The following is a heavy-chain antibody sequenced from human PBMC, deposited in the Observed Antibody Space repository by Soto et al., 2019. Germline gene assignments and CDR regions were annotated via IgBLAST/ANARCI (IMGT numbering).Heavy chain of an antibody. D-gene: IGHD3-10*01. J-gene: IGHJ5*02. CDR2: TDHSGST. CDR1: GGSISGYY. Sequence: PSETLSLTCGVHGGSISGYYWSWIRQSPGKGLEWIGETDHSGSTNYNPSLRSRVTMSVDTSKNQFSLKLSSVTAADTAVYYCARELDLYDLGTYYKSADWFGPWGQVTLVTVSS. CDR3: ARELDLYDLGTYYKSADWFGP. V-gene: IGHV4-34*01.